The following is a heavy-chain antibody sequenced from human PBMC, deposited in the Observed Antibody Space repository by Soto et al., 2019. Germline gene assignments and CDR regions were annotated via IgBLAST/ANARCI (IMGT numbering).Heavy chain of an antibody. CDR1: GGSISSYY. J-gene: IGHJ6*03. D-gene: IGHD3-3*01. CDR2: IHYSGST. Sequence: SETLSLTCTVSGGSISSYYWSWIRQPPGKGLEWIGYIHYSGSTNYNPSLKSRVTVSVDTSKNQFSLKLSSVTAADTAVYYCAREKFDFWSGYYSYMDVWGKGTTVTVSS. CDR3: AREKFDFWSGYYSYMDV. V-gene: IGHV4-59*01.